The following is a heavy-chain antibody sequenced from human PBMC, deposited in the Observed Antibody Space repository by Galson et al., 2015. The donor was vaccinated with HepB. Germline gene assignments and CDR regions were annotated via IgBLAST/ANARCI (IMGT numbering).Heavy chain of an antibody. V-gene: IGHV5-10-1*01. D-gene: IGHD4-23*01. CDR3: ARHNRKNYGGPRDWFDP. CDR1: GYSFTSYW. CDR2: IDPSDSYT. Sequence: QSGAEVKKPGESLRISCKGSGYSFTSYWISWVRQMPGKGLEWMGRIDPSDSYTNYSPSFQGHVTISADKSISTAYLQWSSLKASDTAMYYCARHNRKNYGGPRDWFDPWGQGTLVTVSS. J-gene: IGHJ5*02.